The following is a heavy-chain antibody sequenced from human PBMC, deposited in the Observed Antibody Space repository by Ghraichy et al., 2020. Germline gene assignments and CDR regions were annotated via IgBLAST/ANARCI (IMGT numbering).Heavy chain of an antibody. D-gene: IGHD1-1*01. J-gene: IGHJ4*02. Sequence: SETLSLTCAADGGSFRGYYWHWVRQSPGKGLEWIGEISPSGSTDYNQSLKSRVTISVDTSKNEFSLKMTSVTAADTAIYYCARGNPTMNDYFDSWGKGTLVTVSS. V-gene: IGHV4-34*01. CDR2: ISPSGST. CDR3: ARGNPTMNDYFDS. CDR1: GGSFRGYY.